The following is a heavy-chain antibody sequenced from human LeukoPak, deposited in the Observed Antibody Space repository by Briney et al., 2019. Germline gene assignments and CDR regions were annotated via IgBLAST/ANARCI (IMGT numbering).Heavy chain of an antibody. J-gene: IGHJ4*02. Sequence: PGGSLRLSCVASGFTFNSYTINWVRQAPGKGLEWVSAISGSGASTYYADSVKGRFTISRDSSRNTLYLQMNSLGVEDTAVYYCARTNSLDRYDAVTGNYARPGAFFYWGQGTLVTVSS. CDR2: ISGSGAST. D-gene: IGHD3-9*01. CDR3: ARTNSLDRYDAVTGNYARPGAFFY. CDR1: GFTFNSYT. V-gene: IGHV3-23*01.